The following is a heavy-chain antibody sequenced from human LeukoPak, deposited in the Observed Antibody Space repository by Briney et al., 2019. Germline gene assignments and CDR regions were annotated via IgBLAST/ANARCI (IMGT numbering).Heavy chain of an antibody. CDR1: GGCLSGYY. J-gene: IGHJ6*02. CDR3: ARERIQLWFSPSYGMDV. Sequence: SEALSLTCAVYGGCLSGYYWSWIRQPPGKGLERIGEIKHSGRTNYNPSLKRRATIPVDTSKNQFSLKLSSVTAAETAVYYCARERIQLWFSPSYGMDVWGQGTTVTVSS. CDR2: IKHSGRT. V-gene: IGHV4-34*01. D-gene: IGHD5-18*01.